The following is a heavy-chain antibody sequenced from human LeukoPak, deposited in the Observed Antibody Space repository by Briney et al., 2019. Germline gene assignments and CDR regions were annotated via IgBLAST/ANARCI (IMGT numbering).Heavy chain of an antibody. CDR3: ARGHDYGGNDHNWFDP. CDR1: GGTFSSYA. D-gene: IGHD4-23*01. J-gene: IGHJ5*02. Sequence: SVKVSCKASGGTFSSYAISWGRQAPGQGLEWIGRIIPIFGTANYAQKFQGRVTITTDESTSTAYMELSSLRSEDTAVYYCARGHDYGGNDHNWFDPWGQGTLVTVSS. V-gene: IGHV1-69*05. CDR2: IIPIFGTA.